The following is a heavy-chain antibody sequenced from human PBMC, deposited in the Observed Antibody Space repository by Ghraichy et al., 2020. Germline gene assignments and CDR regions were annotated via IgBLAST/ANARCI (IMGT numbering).Heavy chain of an antibody. J-gene: IGHJ4*02. D-gene: IGHD5-24*01. V-gene: IGHV1-2*02. Sequence: ASVNVSCRASGYTFSDHYIHWVRQAPGQGLEWMGWINPSSGGTNYARKFVGRVSLTRDTSTTTASMELTRLTVDDTALYYCARGGRDGYGVWGQGTLVTVSS. CDR1: GYTFSDHY. CDR3: ARGGRDGYGV. CDR2: INPSSGGT.